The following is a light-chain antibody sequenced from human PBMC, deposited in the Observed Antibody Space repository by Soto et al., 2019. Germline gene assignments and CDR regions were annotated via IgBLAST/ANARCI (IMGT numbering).Light chain of an antibody. Sequence: DIEMTQSPPILSVSPGEGATLSCRASQSVTNYIAWYQQRPGQAPRLLIYDASNRASGVPARFSGSGSGTDFTLTISDLEPADFGLYYCQQRLNWPPGFGQGTKVDI. V-gene: IGKV3-11*01. CDR3: QQRLNWPPG. CDR2: DAS. CDR1: QSVTNY. J-gene: IGKJ1*01.